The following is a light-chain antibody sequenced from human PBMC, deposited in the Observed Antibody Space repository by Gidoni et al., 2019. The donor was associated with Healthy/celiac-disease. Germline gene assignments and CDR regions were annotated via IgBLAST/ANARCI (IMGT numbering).Light chain of an antibody. V-gene: IGLV3-19*01. J-gene: IGLJ3*02. CDR1: SLRSYY. CDR3: NSRDSSGTRV. CDR2: GKN. Sequence: SSELTQDPAVSVALGHTVRITCQGDSLRSYYASWYQQKPGQAPVLVIYGKNNRPSGIPDRFSGSSSGNTASLTITGAQAEDEADYYCNSRDSSGTRVFGGGTKLTVL.